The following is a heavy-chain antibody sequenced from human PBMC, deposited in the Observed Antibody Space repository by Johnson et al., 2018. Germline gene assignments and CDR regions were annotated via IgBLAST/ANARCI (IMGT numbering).Heavy chain of an antibody. Sequence: QVQLVEAGGGVVQPGRSLRLSCAASEFTFSTYGMHWVRQAPGKGLEWVAVIWYDGSNKYYADSVKGRFTSSRDNSKNTLYLQMNSLRAEDTAVYYRARARMPYGDYLEYFQHWGQGTLVTVSS. CDR3: ARARMPYGDYLEYFQH. D-gene: IGHD4-17*01. V-gene: IGHV3-33*01. CDR1: EFTFSTYG. CDR2: IWYDGSNK. J-gene: IGHJ1*01.